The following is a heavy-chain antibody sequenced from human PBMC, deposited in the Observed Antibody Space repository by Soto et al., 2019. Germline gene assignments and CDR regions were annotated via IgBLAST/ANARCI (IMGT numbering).Heavy chain of an antibody. CDR1: GGSFSGYY. V-gene: IGHV4-34*01. D-gene: IGHD1-26*01. J-gene: IGHJ4*02. CDR3: ARGRGSFYLDF. Sequence: SETLSLTCAVYGGSFSGYYWSWIRQPPGKGLEWIGEINHSGSTNYNPSLKSRVTISVDTSKNQFSLKLSSVTAADTAMYYCARGRGSFYLDFWGQGTLVTVSS. CDR2: INHSGST.